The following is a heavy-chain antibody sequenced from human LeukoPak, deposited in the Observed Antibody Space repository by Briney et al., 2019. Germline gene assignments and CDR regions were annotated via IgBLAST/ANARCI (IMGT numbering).Heavy chain of an antibody. CDR2: IYYSGST. V-gene: IGHV4-39*07. CDR3: ARLRYYDSSGYYYFDY. D-gene: IGHD3-22*01. CDR1: GGSISSNSYY. J-gene: IGHJ4*02. Sequence: KPSETLSLTCTVSGGSISSNSYYWGWIRQPPGKGLEWIGSIYYSGSTYYNPSLKSRVTISVDTSKNQFSLKLSSVTAADTAVYYCARLRYYDSSGYYYFDYWGQGTLVTVSS.